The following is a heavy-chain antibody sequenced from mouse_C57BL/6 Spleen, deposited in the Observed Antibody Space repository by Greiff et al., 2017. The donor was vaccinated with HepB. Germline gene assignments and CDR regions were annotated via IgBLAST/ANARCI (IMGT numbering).Heavy chain of an antibody. D-gene: IGHD2-3*01. CDR2: ISSGSSTI. CDR1: GFTFSDYG. Sequence: EVKLEESGGGLVKPGGSLKLSCAASGFTFSDYGMHWVRQAPEKGLEWVAYISSGSSTIYYADTVKGRFTISRDNAKNTLFLQMTSLRSEDTAMYYCARPIYDGYPDYWGQGTTLTVSS. J-gene: IGHJ2*01. V-gene: IGHV5-17*01. CDR3: ARPIYDGYPDY.